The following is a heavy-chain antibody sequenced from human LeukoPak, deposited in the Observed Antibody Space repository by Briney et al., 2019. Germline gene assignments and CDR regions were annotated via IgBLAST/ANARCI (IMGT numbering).Heavy chain of an antibody. CDR2: ISYDGSNK. CDR1: GFTFSSYG. V-gene: IGHV3-30*18. Sequence: GRSLRLSCAASGFTFSSYGMHWVRQAPGKGLEWVAVISYDGSNKYYADSVKGRLTISRDNSKNTLYLSMNSLRAEDTAVYYCAKDRVVAGRSGGEGAFDIWGLGTMVTVSS. D-gene: IGHD2-15*01. J-gene: IGHJ3*02. CDR3: AKDRVVAGRSGGEGAFDI.